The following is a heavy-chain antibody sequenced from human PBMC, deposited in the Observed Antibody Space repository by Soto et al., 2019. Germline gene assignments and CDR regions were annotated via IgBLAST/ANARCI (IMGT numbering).Heavy chain of an antibody. J-gene: IGHJ4*02. Sequence: ASVKVSCKASGYTFTSYGISWVRQAPGQGLEWMGWISAYNGNTNYAQKLQGRVTMTTDTSTSTAYMELRSLRSDDTAVYYCARVVENYYGSGSYYPLDYWGQGTLVTVSS. V-gene: IGHV1-18*01. CDR1: GYTFTSYG. CDR2: ISAYNGNT. CDR3: ARVVENYYGSGSYYPLDY. D-gene: IGHD3-10*01.